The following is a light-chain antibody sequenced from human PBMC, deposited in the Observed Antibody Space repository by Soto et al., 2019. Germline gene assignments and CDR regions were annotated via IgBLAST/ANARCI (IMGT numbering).Light chain of an antibody. J-gene: IGKJ2*01. Sequence: DIQMTQSPSTLSESVGDRVTITCRASQSISSWLAWYQQKPGKAPKLLIYKASSLESGVPSRFSGSGSGTEFTITISSLQPDDFATYYCQQYNTYSYTFGQGTKLEIK. CDR1: QSISSW. CDR2: KAS. CDR3: QQYNTYSYT. V-gene: IGKV1-5*03.